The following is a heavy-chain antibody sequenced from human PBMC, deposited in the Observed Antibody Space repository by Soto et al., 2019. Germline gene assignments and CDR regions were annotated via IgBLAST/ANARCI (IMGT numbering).Heavy chain of an antibody. CDR3: ARDLTIVPATHPRLENYGMDV. CDR2: ISPYNGRT. J-gene: IGHJ6*02. CDR1: GYSFTSYG. V-gene: IGHV1-18*01. Sequence: QVQLVQSAGEVKKPGASVKVSCKASGYSFTSYGISWVRRTPGQGLEWMGWISPYNGRTQFVERFKGRVTMTIDTSTKTAYMELRNLRSDDTAHYYCARDLTIVPATHPRLENYGMDVWGQGTTVIVSS. D-gene: IGHD2-2*01.